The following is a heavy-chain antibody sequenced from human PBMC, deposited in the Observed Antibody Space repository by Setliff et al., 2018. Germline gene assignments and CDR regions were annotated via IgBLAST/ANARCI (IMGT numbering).Heavy chain of an antibody. CDR1: GDSLNNYA. CDR2: IIPMFGTP. D-gene: IGHD2-15*01. CDR3: ARSPAVLGIVYLDP. Sequence: SVKVSCKASGDSLNNYAISRVRQAPGQGLEWMGGIIPMFGTPAYAQKFQDRVTITTDESTSTAYMELDSLRSEDTAVYYCARSPAVLGIVYLDPWGQGTLVTAPQ. V-gene: IGHV1-69*05. J-gene: IGHJ5*02.